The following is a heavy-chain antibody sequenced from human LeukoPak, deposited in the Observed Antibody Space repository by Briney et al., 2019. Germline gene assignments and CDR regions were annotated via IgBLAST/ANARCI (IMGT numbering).Heavy chain of an antibody. CDR1: GFNFNTYG. J-gene: IGHJ6*03. D-gene: IGHD5-24*01. Sequence: PGGSLRLSCAASGFNFNTYGMYWIRQPPGKGLEWIGEINHSGSTNYNPSLKSRVTISVDTSKNQFSLKLSSVTAADTAVYYCARAGRWLQRAYYYMDVWGKGTTVTVSS. CDR3: ARAGRWLQRAYYYMDV. CDR2: INHSGST. V-gene: IGHV4-34*01.